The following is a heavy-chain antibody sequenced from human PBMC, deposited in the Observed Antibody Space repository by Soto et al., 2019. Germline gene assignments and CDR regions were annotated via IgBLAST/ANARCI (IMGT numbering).Heavy chain of an antibody. CDR3: ARDQTTWLTDAFDM. CDR2: ISPYNGNT. V-gene: IGHV1-18*01. CDR1: GYTFISYG. J-gene: IGHJ3*02. Sequence: HVQLVQSGAEVKKPGASLKVSCKASGYTFISYGVSWVRQAPGQGLEWLGWISPYNGNTNEAQKFQGRITMTTDTSTSTVYMDLRSLRTDDTAVYYCARDQTTWLTDAFDMLGQGTMVVVSS. D-gene: IGHD5-12*01.